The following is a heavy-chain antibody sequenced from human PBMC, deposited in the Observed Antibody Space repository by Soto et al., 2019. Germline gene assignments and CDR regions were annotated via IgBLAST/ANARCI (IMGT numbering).Heavy chain of an antibody. D-gene: IGHD3-10*01. CDR2: IIPILGIA. J-gene: IGHJ6*02. Sequence: QVQLVQSGAEVKKPGSSVKVSCKASGGTFSSYTISWVRQAPGQGLEWMGRIIPILGIANYAQKFQGRVTITADKSTSTADMELSSLRSEDTAVYYGARGYYGSGRYGMDVWGQGTTVTVSS. V-gene: IGHV1-69*02. CDR1: GGTFSSYT. CDR3: ARGYYGSGRYGMDV.